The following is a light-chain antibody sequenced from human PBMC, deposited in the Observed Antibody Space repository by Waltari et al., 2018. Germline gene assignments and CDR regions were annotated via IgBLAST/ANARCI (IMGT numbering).Light chain of an antibody. CDR2: VNRDGSH. Sequence: QLVLTQSPSASASLGASVKLTCTLSSGHSSNIIAWLQQRPERGPRYLMKVNRDGSHSKGDGIPDRFSGASCGAERYRIISRLQSEDEADYYCETGGHGTWVFGGGTKLTVL. CDR1: SGHSSNI. V-gene: IGLV4-69*01. J-gene: IGLJ3*02. CDR3: ETGGHGTWV.